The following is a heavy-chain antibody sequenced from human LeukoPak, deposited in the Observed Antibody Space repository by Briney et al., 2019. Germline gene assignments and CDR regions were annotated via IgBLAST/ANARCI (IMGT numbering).Heavy chain of an antibody. D-gene: IGHD2-2*01. J-gene: IGHJ6*02. CDR2: ISAYNGNT. Sequence: ASVKVSCKASGYTFTGYGISWVRQAPGQGLEWMGWISAYNGNTNYAQKLQGRVTMITDTSTSTAYMELRSLRSDDTAVYYCARIPGYCSSTSCEGNTYYYYGMDVWGQGTTVTVSS. CDR1: GYTFTGYG. CDR3: ARIPGYCSSTSCEGNTYYYYGMDV. V-gene: IGHV1-18*01.